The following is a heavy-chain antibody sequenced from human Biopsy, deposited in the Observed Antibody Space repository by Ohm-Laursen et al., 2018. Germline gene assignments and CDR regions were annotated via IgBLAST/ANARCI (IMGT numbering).Heavy chain of an antibody. J-gene: IGHJ4*02. D-gene: IGHD3-10*01. V-gene: IGHV4-39*01. CDR3: ARIYFYGLGSSDYFFDS. CDR2: IFYSGTT. CDR1: GDSIATFNYY. Sequence: SDTLSLTCSVSGDSIATFNYYWGWVRQPPGKGLEWLATIFYSGTTHFSRTLESRLTISQDTSSNQFSLRLKYMTAADTGVYYCARIYFYGLGSSDYFFDSWGQGTLVTVSS.